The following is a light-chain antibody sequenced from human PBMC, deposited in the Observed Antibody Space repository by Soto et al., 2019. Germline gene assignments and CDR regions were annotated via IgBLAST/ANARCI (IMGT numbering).Light chain of an antibody. J-gene: IGLJ1*01. CDR1: SGDVGSYNL. Sequence: QSALTQPASVSGSPGQSITIPCTGTSGDVGSYNLVSWYQQHPDKAPKLLIYEVTERPSGVSNRFSGSKSGSTASLTISGLQPDDEADYYCCSYAGNSEVFGTGTKLTVL. CDR2: EVT. V-gene: IGLV2-23*02. CDR3: CSYAGNSEV.